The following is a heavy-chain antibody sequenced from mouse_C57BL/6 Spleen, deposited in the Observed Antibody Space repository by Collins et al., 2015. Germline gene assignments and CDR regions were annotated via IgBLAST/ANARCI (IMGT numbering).Heavy chain of an antibody. J-gene: IGHJ3*01. V-gene: IGHV1-78*01. CDR3: ARRGFDYGAWFAY. CDR1: GYTFTDHS. CDR2: VYPRDGSS. D-gene: IGHD1-1*01. Sequence: QVQLQQSDAELVKPGASVQISCKVSGYTFTDHSINWMKQRPGQGLEWIGYVYPRDGSSKYDEKFKAKATLTADKSSSTAYMQLNSLTSEDSAVYFCARRGFDYGAWFAYWGQGTLVTVSA.